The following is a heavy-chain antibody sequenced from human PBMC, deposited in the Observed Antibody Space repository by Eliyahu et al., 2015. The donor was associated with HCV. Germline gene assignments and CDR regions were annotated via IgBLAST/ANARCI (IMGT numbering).Heavy chain of an antibody. CDR2: IYSSGST. CDR3: ARGGYSKVDAFDI. V-gene: IGHV4-59*12. CDR1: GGXINSYF. Sequence: QVQLQETGPGLVKPSEILSLTCTVSGGXINSYFWSWIRQPPGKGLEWIGYIYSSGSTTYNPSLKSRLTMLVDTSKNHVSLELRSVTAADTAVYFCARGGYSKVDAFDIWGQGTMVSVSS. J-gene: IGHJ3*02. D-gene: IGHD5-24*01.